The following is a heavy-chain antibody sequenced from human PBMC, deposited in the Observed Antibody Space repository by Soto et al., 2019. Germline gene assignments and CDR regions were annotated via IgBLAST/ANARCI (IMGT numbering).Heavy chain of an antibody. D-gene: IGHD1-26*01. CDR2: IDWDDDK. CDR1: MFSLSTSEMF. Sequence: CASSMFSLSTSEMFVAWGRQPPGRALEWLALIDWDDDKYYSTSLKTRITISKDTSKNQVVLTMTNMDTVDTATYYCARIRGSSGSYSPYFDYWGQGTLVTVSS. CDR3: ARIRGSSGSYSPYFDY. J-gene: IGHJ4*02. V-gene: IGHV2-70*18.